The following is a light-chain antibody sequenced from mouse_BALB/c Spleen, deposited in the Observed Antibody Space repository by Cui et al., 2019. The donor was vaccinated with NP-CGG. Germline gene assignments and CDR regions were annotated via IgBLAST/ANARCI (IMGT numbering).Light chain of an antibody. V-gene: IGLV1*01. CDR1: TGAVTTRNY. Sequence: QAVVTQESALTTSPGETVPFTCRSSTGAVTTRNYANWVQEKPDHLFTGLIGGTNNRAPGVPARFSGSLIGDKAALTITGAQTEDEAIYFCALWYSNHWVFGGGTKLTVL. CDR3: ALWYSNHWV. J-gene: IGLJ1*01. CDR2: GTN.